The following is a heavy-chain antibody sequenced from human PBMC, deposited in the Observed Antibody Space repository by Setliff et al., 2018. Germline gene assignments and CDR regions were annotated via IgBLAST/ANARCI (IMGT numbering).Heavy chain of an antibody. Sequence: SETLSLTCAVSGGSFSYYYWSWVRQSPGRGLEWIGRRGPNGSTNYDPSLGSRATISCDSAKIELSLKLASVTAADTAVYYCASLRAPPGDYGDYVDSWGQGTLVTVSS. D-gene: IGHD4-17*01. V-gene: IGHV4-34*01. CDR3: ASLRAPPGDYGDYVDS. J-gene: IGHJ4*02. CDR2: RGPNGST. CDR1: GGSFSYYY.